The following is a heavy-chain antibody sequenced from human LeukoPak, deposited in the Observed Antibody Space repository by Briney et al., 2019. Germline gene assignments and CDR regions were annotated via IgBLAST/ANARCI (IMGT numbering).Heavy chain of an antibody. CDR1: GFTFSGSA. CDR2: IRSKANSYAT. D-gene: IGHD5-18*01. V-gene: IGHV3-73*01. J-gene: IGHJ6*02. CDR3: AREGALGSYGIYYYYGMDV. Sequence: GGSLRLSCAASGFTFSGSAMHWVRQASVKGLEWVGRIRSKANSYATAYAASVKGRFTISRDDSKNTAYLQMNSLRAEDTAVYYCAREGALGSYGIYYYYGMDVWGQGTTVTVSS.